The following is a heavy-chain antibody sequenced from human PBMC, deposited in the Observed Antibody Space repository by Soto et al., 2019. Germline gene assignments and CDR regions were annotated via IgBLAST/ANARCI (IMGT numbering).Heavy chain of an antibody. J-gene: IGHJ4*02. CDR1: GFTFSNAW. Sequence: PVGSLRLSCAASGFTFSNAWMSWVRQAPGKGLEWVGRIKSNTDGGTTDYAAPVKGSFTISRDESKNTLYLQMNSLKTEDTGVYYCTTERTYYYDSSPFDYWGQGTLVTVSS. CDR2: IKSNTDGGTT. D-gene: IGHD3-22*01. V-gene: IGHV3-15*01. CDR3: TTERTYYYDSSPFDY.